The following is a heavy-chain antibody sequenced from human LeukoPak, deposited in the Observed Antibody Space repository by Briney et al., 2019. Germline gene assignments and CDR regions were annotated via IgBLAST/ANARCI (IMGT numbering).Heavy chain of an antibody. CDR1: GYTFINYW. Sequence: GESLKISXEASGYTFINYWIGWVRQMPGKGLEWKGIIYPDDSDTKYSPSFQGQVTISADKSISTAYLQWSSLKASDTAMYYCARSRDSSGYYYLIWGQGTLVTVSS. V-gene: IGHV5-51*01. D-gene: IGHD3-22*01. CDR2: IYPDDSDT. CDR3: ARSRDSSGYYYLI. J-gene: IGHJ4*02.